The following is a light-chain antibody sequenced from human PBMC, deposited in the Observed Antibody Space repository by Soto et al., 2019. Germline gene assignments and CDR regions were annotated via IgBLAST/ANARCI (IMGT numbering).Light chain of an antibody. Sequence: TQSPASLSVSPGERVTLSCRAGQGVSSYLAWYQQGPRQAPRLLIFDSSNRATAIPARISGSGSGTDFTLTISRLEPEDFAVYYCQQYGSLSWTFGQGTKVDIK. V-gene: IGKV3-20*01. CDR1: QGVSSY. J-gene: IGKJ1*01. CDR2: DSS. CDR3: QQYGSLSWT.